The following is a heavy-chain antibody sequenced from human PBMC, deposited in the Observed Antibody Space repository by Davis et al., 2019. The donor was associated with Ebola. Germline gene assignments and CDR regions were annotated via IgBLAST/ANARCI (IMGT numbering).Heavy chain of an antibody. CDR3: AREHYGSGSYEFDY. J-gene: IGHJ4*02. D-gene: IGHD3-10*01. Sequence: GESLKISCAASGFTFSSYGMHWVRQAPGKRLEWVAVIWYDGSNKYYADSVKGRFTISRDNSKNTLYLQMNSLRAEDTAVYYCAREHYGSGSYEFDYWGQGTLVTVSS. V-gene: IGHV3-33*01. CDR1: GFTFSSYG. CDR2: IWYDGSNK.